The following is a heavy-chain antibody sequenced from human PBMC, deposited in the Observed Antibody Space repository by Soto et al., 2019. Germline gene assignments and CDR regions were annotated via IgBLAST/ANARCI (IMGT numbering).Heavy chain of an antibody. Sequence: SVKVSCKASGCTFSSYAISWVRQAPGQGLEWMGGIIPIFGTANYAQKFQGRVTITADESTSTAYMELSSLRSEDTAVYYCASQKYYYGSGSYYNAFGLDYWGQGTLVTVSS. CDR1: GCTFSSYA. J-gene: IGHJ4*02. D-gene: IGHD3-10*01. V-gene: IGHV1-69*13. CDR2: IIPIFGTA. CDR3: ASQKYYYGSGSYYNAFGLDY.